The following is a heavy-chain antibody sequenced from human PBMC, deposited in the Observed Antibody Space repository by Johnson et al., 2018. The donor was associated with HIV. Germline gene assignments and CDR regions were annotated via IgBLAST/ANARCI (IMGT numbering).Heavy chain of an antibody. CDR2: VWSDGNNR. D-gene: IGHD3-22*01. V-gene: IGHV3-33*01. Sequence: QVQLVESGGGVVQPGGSLRLSCAASGFTFSSYGMHWVRQAPGKGLEGVAAVWSDGNNRYYADSVKGRFTISRDNSKNTLYLQMKSLRAEDTAVYYCASKTPVVENAFDIWGQGTMVTVSS. CDR1: GFTFSSYG. CDR3: ASKTPVVENAFDI. J-gene: IGHJ3*02.